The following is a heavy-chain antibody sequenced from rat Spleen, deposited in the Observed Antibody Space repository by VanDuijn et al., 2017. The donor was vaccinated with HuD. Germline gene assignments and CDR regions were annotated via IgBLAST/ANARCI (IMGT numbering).Heavy chain of an antibody. CDR3: TRDHSYWGSYYPGGFAY. V-gene: IGHV2S12*01. CDR2: ISNGGNT. Sequence: QVQLKESGPGLVQPSQTLSLTCAVSGFSLTNNGVNWVRQPPGKGLEWIASISNGGNTYYNSALKSRLNISRDTSKNQVFLKVNSRQTEDTAMYFCTRDHSYWGSYYPGGFAYWGEGTLVTVSS. D-gene: IGHD1-12*02. CDR1: GFSLTNNG. J-gene: IGHJ3*01.